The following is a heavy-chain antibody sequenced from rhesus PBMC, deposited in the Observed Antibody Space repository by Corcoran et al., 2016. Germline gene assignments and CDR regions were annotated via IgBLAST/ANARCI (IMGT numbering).Heavy chain of an antibody. CDR2: VDPEDGEA. Sequence: EVQLVQSGAEVKKPGASVKISCKASGYPFTDYYLHLVRQPPGKWLEWIGRVDPEDGEAIHAQKFQDRVTITADTSTDTAYMELSSLRSEDTAVDYCATTLVYAFDFWGQGLRVTVSS. V-gene: IGHV1-111*02. CDR1: GYPFTDYY. CDR3: ATTLVYAFDF. J-gene: IGHJ3*01.